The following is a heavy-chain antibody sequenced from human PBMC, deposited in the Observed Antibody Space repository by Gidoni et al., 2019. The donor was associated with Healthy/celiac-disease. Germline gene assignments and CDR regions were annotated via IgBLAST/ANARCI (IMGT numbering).Heavy chain of an antibody. J-gene: IGHJ4*02. CDR3: AKDLTFVQWLRLPVGDY. CDR2: ISGSGGST. V-gene: IGHV3-23*01. Sequence: EVQLLESGGGLVQPGGSLRLSCAASGFTFSSYAMSWVRQAPGKGLEWVSAISGSGGSTYYADSVKGRFTISRDNSKNTLYLQMNSLRAEDTAVYYCAKDLTFVQWLRLPVGDYWGQGTLVTVSS. D-gene: IGHD5-12*01. CDR1: GFTFSSYA.